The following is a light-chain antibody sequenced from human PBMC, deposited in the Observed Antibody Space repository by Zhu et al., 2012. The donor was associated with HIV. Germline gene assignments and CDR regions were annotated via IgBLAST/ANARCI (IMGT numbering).Light chain of an antibody. J-gene: IGKJ1*01. CDR1: QSIKNN. Sequence: EILMTQSPATLSVSLGERATLSCRASQSIKNNLAWYQQKPGQAPRLLIRGASTRAAGTPDRFSGSGYGTEFTLTISSVQSEDFAVHYCQQCERWPPVTFGQGTTVQI. CDR3: QQCERWPPVT. CDR2: GAS. V-gene: IGKV3-15*01.